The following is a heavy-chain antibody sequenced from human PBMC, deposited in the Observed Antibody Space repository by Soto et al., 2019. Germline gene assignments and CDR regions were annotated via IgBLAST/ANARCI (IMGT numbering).Heavy chain of an antibody. J-gene: IGHJ1*01. CDR3: ARGGVY. D-gene: IGHD2-8*01. Sequence: PGGSLRLSCEATGFTFSSHGMNWIRQTPGKRLEWIAKISGSGSTINYADSVKGRFTISRDNVQRTLHLQMDSLRVEDTGVYYCARGGVYWGRGTLVTVSS. CDR1: GFTFSSHG. V-gene: IGHV3-48*03. CDR2: ISGSGSTI.